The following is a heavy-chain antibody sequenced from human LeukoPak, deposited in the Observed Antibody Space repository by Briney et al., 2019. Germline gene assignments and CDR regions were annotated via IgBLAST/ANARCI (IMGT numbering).Heavy chain of an antibody. Sequence: SQTLSLTCAVSGGSISSSGYSWSWIRQPPGKGLEWIGYIYHPGSTYYNPSLKSRVTISIDTSKNQFSLKLNSVTAADTAVYYCARGSEAMAAAGNSDYWGQGTLVTVSS. V-gene: IGHV4-30-2*01. CDR2: IYHPGST. J-gene: IGHJ4*02. CDR3: ARGSEAMAAAGNSDY. D-gene: IGHD6-13*01. CDR1: GGSISSSGYS.